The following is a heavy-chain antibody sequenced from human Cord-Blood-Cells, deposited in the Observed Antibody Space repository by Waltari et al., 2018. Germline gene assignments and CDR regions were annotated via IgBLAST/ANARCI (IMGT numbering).Heavy chain of an antibody. D-gene: IGHD3-10*01. CDR1: GFTFSSYG. CDR2: IWYDGSNK. CDR3: AREGLHYYGSGSYYNESPAAFDI. J-gene: IGHJ3*02. Sequence: QVQLVESGGGVVQPGRSLRLSCAASGFTFSSYGMHWVRQAPGKGLELVSVIWYDGSNKDYADSVKGRFTISRDNSKNTLYLQMNSLRAEDTAVYYCAREGLHYYGSGSYYNESPAAFDIWGQGTMVTVSS. V-gene: IGHV3-33*01.